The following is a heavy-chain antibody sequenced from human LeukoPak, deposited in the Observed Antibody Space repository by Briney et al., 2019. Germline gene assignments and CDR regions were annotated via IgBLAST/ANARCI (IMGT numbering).Heavy chain of an antibody. CDR2: ISSSGNHT. D-gene: IGHD3-9*01. J-gene: IGHJ4*02. CDR1: GFTFSDYY. V-gene: IGHV3-11*06. CDR3: ARFQYDILTGYYPNYFDY. Sequence: GGSLRLSCEASGFTFSDYYMSWVRQAPGKGLEWVSYISSSGNHTNYADSVKGRFTTSKDNSRNSLFLQMNSLRAEDTAMYYCARFQYDILTGYYPNYFDYWGQGTLVTVSS.